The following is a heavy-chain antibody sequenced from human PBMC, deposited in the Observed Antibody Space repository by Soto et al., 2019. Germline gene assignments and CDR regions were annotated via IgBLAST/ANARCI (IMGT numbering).Heavy chain of an antibody. CDR3: ARGRAKRAGMDV. CDR1: GGTFSSYA. V-gene: IGHV1-69*12. J-gene: IGHJ6*02. D-gene: IGHD5-12*01. Sequence: QVQLVQSGAEVKKPGSSVKVSCKASGGTFSSYAISWVRQAPGQGLEWMGGIIPIVGTANYAQKFQGRVTITADEVTSTAYMELSGLRSYDTAGYYCARGRAKRAGMDVWGEGTTVTV. CDR2: IIPIVGTA.